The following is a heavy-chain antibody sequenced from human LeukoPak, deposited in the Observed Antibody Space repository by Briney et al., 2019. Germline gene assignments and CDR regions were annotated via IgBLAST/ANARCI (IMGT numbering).Heavy chain of an antibody. CDR3: ARGPTPREWLLFFIGMDV. CDR1: GYTFTGYY. J-gene: IGHJ6*02. V-gene: IGHV1-2*02. Sequence: GASVKVSCKASGYTFTGYYMHWVRQAPGQGLEWMGWINPNSGGTNYAQKFKGRVTMTRDTSISTAYMELSRLRSDDTAVYYCARGPTPREWLLFFIGMDVWGQGTTVTVSS. D-gene: IGHD3-3*01. CDR2: INPNSGGT.